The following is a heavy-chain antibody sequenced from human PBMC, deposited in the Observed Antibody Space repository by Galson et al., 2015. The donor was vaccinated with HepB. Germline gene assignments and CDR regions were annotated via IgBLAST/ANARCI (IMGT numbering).Heavy chain of an antibody. V-gene: IGHV3-7*03. J-gene: IGHJ2*01. Sequence: SLRLSCAASGFSFSGYWMTWVRQAPGRGLEWVSNIKQDGSEEYYVDSVKGRFTTSRDNAKNSLYLQMNNLRVEDTAVYYCAREPNSSPGYWFFDLWGRGTLVTVSS. D-gene: IGHD6-19*01. CDR1: GFSFSGYW. CDR3: AREPNSSPGYWFFDL. CDR2: IKQDGSEE.